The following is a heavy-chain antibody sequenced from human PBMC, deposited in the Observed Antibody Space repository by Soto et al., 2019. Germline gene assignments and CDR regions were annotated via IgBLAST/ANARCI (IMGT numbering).Heavy chain of an antibody. CDR2: ISWNSGSI. J-gene: IGHJ4*02. CDR1: GFTFDDYA. Sequence: EVQLVESGGGLVQPDRSLRLSCAASGFTFDDYAMHWVRQAPGKGLEWVSGISWNSGSIGYADSVKGRFTISRDNAKNSLYLQMNSLRAEDTALYYCAKDMRDFWSGYFFDYWGQGTLVTVSS. CDR3: AKDMRDFWSGYFFDY. D-gene: IGHD3-3*01. V-gene: IGHV3-9*01.